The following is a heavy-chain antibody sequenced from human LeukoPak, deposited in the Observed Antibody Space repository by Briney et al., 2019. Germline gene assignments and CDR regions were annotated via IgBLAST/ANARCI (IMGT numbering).Heavy chain of an antibody. V-gene: IGHV4-59*01. D-gene: IGHD1-26*01. CDR3: ARVRVGATPYYYYYYMDV. CDR2: IYYSGST. CDR1: GGSISSYY. Sequence: PSETLSLTCTVSGGSISSYYWSWIRQPPGKGLEWSGYIYYSGSTNYNPSLKSRVTISVDTSKNQFSLKLSSVTAADTAVYYCARVRVGATPYYYYYYMDVWGKGTTVTVSS. J-gene: IGHJ6*03.